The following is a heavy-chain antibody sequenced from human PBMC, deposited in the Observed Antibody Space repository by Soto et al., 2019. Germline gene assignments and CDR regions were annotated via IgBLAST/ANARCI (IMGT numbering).Heavy chain of an antibody. CDR1: GASVTSNSTA. D-gene: IGHD3-10*01. V-gene: IGHV6-1*01. CDR2: TYYRSKWYN. J-gene: IGHJ3*02. CDR3: ARERGVLSEAFDI. Sequence: LSLTWASAGASVTSNSTAWNWLRQSPSRGLEWLGRTYYRSKWYNDYVVSVKSRITINPDTSKNQFSLQLNSVTPEDTAVYYCARERGVLSEAFDIWGQGTAVTVSS.